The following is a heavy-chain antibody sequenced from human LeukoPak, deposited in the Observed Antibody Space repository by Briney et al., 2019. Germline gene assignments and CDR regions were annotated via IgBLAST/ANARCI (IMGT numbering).Heavy chain of an antibody. Sequence: GGFLRLSCAVSGFTFSSYWLHWVRQAPGKGLVWVSRISTDGTTTTYADSVKGRFTISRDNAKNTLYLQMNSLRAEDTAVYYCARDSGYSILGYWGQGTLVTVSS. D-gene: IGHD6-13*01. CDR2: ISTDGTTT. V-gene: IGHV3-74*01. CDR3: ARDSGYSILGY. J-gene: IGHJ4*02. CDR1: GFTFSSYW.